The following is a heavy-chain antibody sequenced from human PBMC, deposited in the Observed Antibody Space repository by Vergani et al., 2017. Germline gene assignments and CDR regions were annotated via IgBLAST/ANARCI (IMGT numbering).Heavy chain of an antibody. D-gene: IGHD3-10*01. CDR1: GGSISSGDYY. CDR2: IYYSGST. V-gene: IGHV4-30-4*08. CDR3: ARKRVVREDFDY. Sequence: QVQLQESGSGLVKPSQTLSLTCTVSGGSISSGDYYWHWIRQPPGKGLEWIGYIYYSGSTYYNPSLKSRCTISVDTSKNQFSLKLRSVTAADTAVYYCARKRVVREDFDYWGQGTLVTVSS. J-gene: IGHJ4*02.